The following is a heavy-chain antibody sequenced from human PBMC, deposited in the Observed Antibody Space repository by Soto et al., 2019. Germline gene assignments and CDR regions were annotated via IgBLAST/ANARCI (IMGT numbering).Heavy chain of an antibody. Sequence: GGSLRLSCAASGFTFSSYAISWVRQAPGKGLEWVSAISGSGGSTYYADSVKGRFTISRDNSKNTLYLQMNSLRAEDTAVYYCAKAMVRGVIIYYFDYWGQGTLVTVSS. CDR2: ISGSGGST. D-gene: IGHD3-10*01. V-gene: IGHV3-23*01. CDR1: GFTFSSYA. J-gene: IGHJ4*02. CDR3: AKAMVRGVIIYYFDY.